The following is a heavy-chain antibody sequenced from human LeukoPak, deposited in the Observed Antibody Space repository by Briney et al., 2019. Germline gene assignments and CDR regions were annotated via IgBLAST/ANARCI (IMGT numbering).Heavy chain of an antibody. CDR2: ISAYNGNT. J-gene: IGHJ5*02. Sequence: GASVKVSCKASGYTFTSYGISWVRQAPGQGLEWMGWISAYNGNTNYAQKLQGRDTMTTDTSTSTAYMELRSLRSDDTAVYYCARGPYYDFWSGYYNSNWFDPWGQGTLVTVSS. V-gene: IGHV1-18*01. CDR1: GYTFTSYG. CDR3: ARGPYYDFWSGYYNSNWFDP. D-gene: IGHD3-3*01.